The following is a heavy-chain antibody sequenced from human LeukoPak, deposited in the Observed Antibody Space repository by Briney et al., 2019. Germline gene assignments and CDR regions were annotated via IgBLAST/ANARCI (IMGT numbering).Heavy chain of an antibody. J-gene: IGHJ5*02. V-gene: IGHV4-30-2*01. D-gene: IGHD1-26*01. Sequence: SETLSLTCTVSGGSISSGGYYWSWIRQPPGKGLEWIGYIYHSGSTYYNPSLKSRVTISVDRSKNQFSLRLSSVTAADTAVYYCARDKELYWFDPWGQGTLVTVSS. CDR3: ARDKELYWFDP. CDR1: GGSISSGGYY. CDR2: IYHSGST.